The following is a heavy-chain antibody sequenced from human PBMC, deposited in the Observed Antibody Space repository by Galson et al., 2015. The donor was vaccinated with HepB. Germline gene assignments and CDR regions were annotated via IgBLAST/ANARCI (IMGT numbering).Heavy chain of an antibody. CDR3: VREGTSSSRNNWYFHL. V-gene: IGHV3-13*01. CDR1: GSIFRTYD. CDR2: IGKSSDT. J-gene: IGHJ2*01. D-gene: IGHD1-14*01. Sequence: SLRLSCAASGSIFRTYDMHWVRQAAGKGLEWVAAIGKSSDTYYPDSVKGRFIISRENAKNSLYLQMNSLRDGVTAVYYCVREGTSSSRNNWYFHLWGRGTLVT.